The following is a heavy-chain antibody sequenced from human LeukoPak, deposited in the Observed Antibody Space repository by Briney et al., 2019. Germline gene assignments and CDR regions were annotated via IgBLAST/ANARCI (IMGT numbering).Heavy chain of an antibody. J-gene: IGHJ4*02. CDR1: GYSFATYW. D-gene: IGHD5-24*01. Sequence: GESLKISCQGSGYSFATYWISWVRQMPGKGLEWMGRIDPSNSYNNNSPSFQGHVTISVDKSISTAYLQWSSLKASDTAKYYCARRRGMATYDYWGQGTLVTVSS. CDR3: ARRRGMATYDY. V-gene: IGHV5-10-1*01. CDR2: IDPSNSYN.